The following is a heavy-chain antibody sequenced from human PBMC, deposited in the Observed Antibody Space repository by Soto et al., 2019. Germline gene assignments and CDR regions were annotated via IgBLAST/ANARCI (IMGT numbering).Heavy chain of an antibody. D-gene: IGHD3-10*01. J-gene: IGHJ5*01. Sequence: GGSLRRSCAASGCMFSTTDMSWVRQAPGKGLEWVTTIEGSGTITYYADSVRGRFTISRDNSKNTVYLQMDGLTADDTAVYYCVKNSGWFNSWGQGTPVTVSS. CDR3: VKNSGWFNS. V-gene: IGHV3-23*01. CDR2: IEGSGTIT. CDR1: GCMFSTTD.